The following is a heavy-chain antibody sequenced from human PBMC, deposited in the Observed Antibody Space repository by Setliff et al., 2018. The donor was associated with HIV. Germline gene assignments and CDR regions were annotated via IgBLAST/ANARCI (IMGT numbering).Heavy chain of an antibody. CDR3: ARGPDDYGGDDGAFDI. D-gene: IGHD4-17*01. J-gene: IGHJ3*02. Sequence: GASVKVSCKASVGTFSSYAISWVRQAPGQGLEWMGGIIPIFGTANYAQKFQGRVTITTDESTSTAYMELSSLRSEDTAVYYCARGPDDYGGDDGAFDIWGQGTMVTVSS. V-gene: IGHV1-69*05. CDR2: IIPIFGTA. CDR1: VGTFSSYA.